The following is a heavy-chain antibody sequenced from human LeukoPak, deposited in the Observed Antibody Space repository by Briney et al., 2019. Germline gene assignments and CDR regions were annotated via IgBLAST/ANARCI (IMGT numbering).Heavy chain of an antibody. CDR1: GFTFSSYE. CDR2: ISSTSIYI. D-gene: IGHD1-26*01. V-gene: IGHV3-21*01. Sequence: KPGGSLRLSCAASGFTFSSYEMNWVRQAPGKGLEWVSSISSTSIYIYYADSVKGRFTISRDNAKSSLYLQMNSLTAEDTAVYYCAREGSYSGFDYWGQGTLVTVSS. J-gene: IGHJ4*02. CDR3: AREGSYSGFDY.